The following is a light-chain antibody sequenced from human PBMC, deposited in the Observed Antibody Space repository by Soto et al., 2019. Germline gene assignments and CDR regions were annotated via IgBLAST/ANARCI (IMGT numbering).Light chain of an antibody. CDR1: KDIKNC. CDR2: AAS. Sequence: DIQMTQSPSSLFASVGDRVTITCQASKDIKNCLNWYQQKPGKAPKLLIYAASILETGVPSRFSGSGSGTDLTFTISSLQPEDIATYYCQHYDDLPWTFGQGTKVAIK. V-gene: IGKV1-33*01. J-gene: IGKJ1*01. CDR3: QHYDDLPWT.